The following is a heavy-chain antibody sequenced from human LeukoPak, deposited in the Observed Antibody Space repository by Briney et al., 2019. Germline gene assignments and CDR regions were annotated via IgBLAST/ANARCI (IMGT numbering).Heavy chain of an antibody. CDR2: IIPIFGTA. CDR1: GGTFSSYA. Sequence: ASVKVSCKASGGTFSSYAISWVRQAPGQGLEWMGGIIPIFGTANYAQKFQGRVTITADESTSTAYMELSSLRSEDTAVYYCASNYHQQLALYCYMDVWGKGTTVTVSS. CDR3: ASNYHQQLALYCYMDV. J-gene: IGHJ6*03. V-gene: IGHV1-69*13. D-gene: IGHD6-13*01.